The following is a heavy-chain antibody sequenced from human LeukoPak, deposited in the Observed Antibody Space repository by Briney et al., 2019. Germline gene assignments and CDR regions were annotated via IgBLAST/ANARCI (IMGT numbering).Heavy chain of an antibody. J-gene: IGHJ5*02. CDR1: GYTFTSYG. D-gene: IGHD5-12*01. CDR3: ARDRVATTGGVRWFDP. V-gene: IGHV1-18*01. CDR2: ISAYDGKT. Sequence: RASVKVSCKASGYTFTSYGISWVRQAPGQGLEWMGWISAYDGKTDYAQNLQGRVTMTTDASTSTAYMELRSLRSDDTAVYYCARDRVATTGGVRWFDPWGQGTLVTVSS.